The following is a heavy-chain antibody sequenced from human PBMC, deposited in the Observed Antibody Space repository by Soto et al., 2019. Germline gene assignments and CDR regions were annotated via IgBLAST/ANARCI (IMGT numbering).Heavy chain of an antibody. V-gene: IGHV3-7*01. D-gene: IGHD3-3*01. Sequence: GGSLRLSCAASGFTFSGYWMSWVRQAPGKGLEWVANIKQDGSEKYYVDSVKVRITISRDNAKNSLYLQMNSLRAEDTAVYYCARSKMGDFWSGINYYYYYYMDVWGKGTTVTVSS. CDR1: GFTFSGYW. CDR3: ARSKMGDFWSGINYYYYYYMDV. J-gene: IGHJ6*03. CDR2: IKQDGSEK.